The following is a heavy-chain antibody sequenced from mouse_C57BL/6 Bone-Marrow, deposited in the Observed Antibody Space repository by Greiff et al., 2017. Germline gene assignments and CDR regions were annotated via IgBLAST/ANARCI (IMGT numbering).Heavy chain of an antibody. D-gene: IGHD1-1*01. CDR2: IYPRDGST. V-gene: IGHV1-78*01. Sequence: VKLVESDAELVKPGASVKISCKVSGYTFTDHTIHWMKQRPEQGLEWIGYIYPRDGSTKYNEKFKGKATLTADKSSSTAYMQLNSRTSEDSAVYCCARWGYGSSYYFDYWGQGTTLTVSS. J-gene: IGHJ2*01. CDR3: ARWGYGSSYYFDY. CDR1: GYTFTDHT.